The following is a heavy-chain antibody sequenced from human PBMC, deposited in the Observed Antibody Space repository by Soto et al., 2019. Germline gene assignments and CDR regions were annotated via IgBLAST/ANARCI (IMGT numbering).Heavy chain of an antibody. V-gene: IGHV4-30-2*01. CDR2: IYHSGST. CDR1: VGSISSGGYS. J-gene: IGHJ6*02. Sequence: PSETLSLTCAVSVGSISSGGYSWSWIRQPPGKGLEWIGYIYHSGSTYYNPSLKSRVTISVDRSKNQFSLKLSSVTAADTAVYYCARARVYYYYGMDVWGQGTTVTVSS. CDR3: ARARVYYYYGMDV.